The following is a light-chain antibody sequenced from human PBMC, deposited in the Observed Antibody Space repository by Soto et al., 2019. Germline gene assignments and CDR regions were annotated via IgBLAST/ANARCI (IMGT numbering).Light chain of an antibody. CDR3: QQYSRWPLT. Sequence: EIVMTQSPATLSVSPGERATLSCRASQSVSSTLAWYQQKPGQAPRLLIYGASARATGIPARFSGSGSGTEFNLPIRRLQSEDFAVYYCQQYSRWPLTFGGGTKVEIK. CDR1: QSVSST. J-gene: IGKJ4*01. V-gene: IGKV3-15*01. CDR2: GAS.